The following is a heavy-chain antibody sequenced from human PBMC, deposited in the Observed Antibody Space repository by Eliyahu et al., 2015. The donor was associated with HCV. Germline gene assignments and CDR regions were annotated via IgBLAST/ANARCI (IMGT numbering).Heavy chain of an antibody. CDR2: IXHSGST. D-gene: IGHD3-22*01. CDR3: ARGRDDSSGYYYNAFDI. J-gene: IGHJ3*02. V-gene: IGHV4-34*01. Sequence: QVQLQQWGAGLLKXSXXLSLTCAVYGGSXXGYXWXXXRQPPGKGLEWIGEIXHSGSTNYNPSLKSRVTISVDTSKNQFSLKLSSVTAADTAVYYCARGRDDSSGYYYNAFDIWGQGTMVTVSS. CDR1: GGSXXGYX.